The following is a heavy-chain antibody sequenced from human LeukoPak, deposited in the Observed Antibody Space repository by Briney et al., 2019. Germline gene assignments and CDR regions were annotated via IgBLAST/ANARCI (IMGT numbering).Heavy chain of an antibody. Sequence: PSETLSLTCTVSGGSISSSSYYWGWIRQPPGKGLEWIGSIYYSGSTYYNPSLKSRVTISVDTSKNQFSLKLSSVTAADTAVYYCARQYYDYVWGSYRYHYYFDYWGQGTLVTVSS. J-gene: IGHJ4*02. CDR3: ARQYYDYVWGSYRYHYYFDY. D-gene: IGHD3-16*02. V-gene: IGHV4-39*07. CDR1: GGSISSSSYY. CDR2: IYYSGST.